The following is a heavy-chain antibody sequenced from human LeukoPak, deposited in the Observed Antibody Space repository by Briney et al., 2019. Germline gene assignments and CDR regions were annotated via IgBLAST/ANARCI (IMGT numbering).Heavy chain of an antibody. CDR3: AREGYSSSWYP. D-gene: IGHD6-13*01. Sequence: GGSLRLSCAASGFTFSSYEMNWVRQAPGKGLEWVSYISSSGSTIYYADSVKGRFTISGDNAKNSLYLQMNSLRAEDTAVYYCAREGYSSSWYPLGQGTLVTVSS. J-gene: IGHJ5*02. V-gene: IGHV3-48*03. CDR2: ISSSGSTI. CDR1: GFTFSSYE.